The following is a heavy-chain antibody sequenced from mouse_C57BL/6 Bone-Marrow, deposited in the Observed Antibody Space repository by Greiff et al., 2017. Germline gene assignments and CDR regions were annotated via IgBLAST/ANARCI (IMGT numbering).Heavy chain of an antibody. J-gene: IGHJ2*01. CDR1: GYTFTSYW. Sequence: QVQLQQPGAELVRPGTSVKLSCKASGYTFTSYWMHWVKQRPGQGLEWIGVIDPSDSYTNYNQKFKGKATLTVDTSSSTAYMQRSSLTSEDSAVYYCARQYWDPYYFDYWGQGTTLTVSS. V-gene: IGHV1-59*01. CDR3: ARQYWDPYYFDY. CDR2: IDPSDSYT. D-gene: IGHD4-1*01.